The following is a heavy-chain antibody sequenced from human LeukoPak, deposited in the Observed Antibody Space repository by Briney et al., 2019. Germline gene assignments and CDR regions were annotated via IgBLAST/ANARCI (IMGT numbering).Heavy chain of an antibody. CDR3: ARDRRDIVSYYYHMDV. V-gene: IGHV4-31*03. D-gene: IGHD2-15*01. CDR2: IYYSGST. Sequence: PSQTLSLTCTVSGGSISSGGYYWSWIRQHPGKGLEWIGYIYYSGSTYYNPSLKSRVTISVDTSKNQFSLKLSSVTAADTAVYYCARDRRDIVSYYYHMDVWGKGTTVTVSS. J-gene: IGHJ6*03. CDR1: GGSISSGGYY.